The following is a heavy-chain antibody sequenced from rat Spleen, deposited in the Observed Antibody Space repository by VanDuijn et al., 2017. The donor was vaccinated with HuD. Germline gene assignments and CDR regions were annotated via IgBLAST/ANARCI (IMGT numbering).Heavy chain of an antibody. CDR3: ARDGQWFDY. J-gene: IGHJ2*01. CDR2: ISSGGDDT. D-gene: IGHD1-1*01. CDR1: GFIFSSFP. Sequence: EVQLVESGGGLVQPGRSLKLSCAASGFIFSSFPMAWVRQAPTRGLEWVATISSGGDDTDYRDSVKGRFTMSRANTKSPLYLQMDSLRSEDTATYYCARDGQWFDYWGQGVMVTVSS. V-gene: IGHV5-46*01.